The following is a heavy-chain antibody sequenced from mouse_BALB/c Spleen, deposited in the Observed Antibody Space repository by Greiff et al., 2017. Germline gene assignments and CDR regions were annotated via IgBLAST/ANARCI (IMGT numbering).Heavy chain of an antibody. V-gene: IGHV5-12-2*01. CDR1: GFTFSSYT. CDR3: ARCDGYSYYFDY. CDR2: ISNGGGST. J-gene: IGHJ2*01. Sequence: EVKLVESGGGLVQPGGSLKLSCAASGFTFSSYTMSWVRQTPEKRLEWVAYISNGGGSTYYPDTVKGRFTISRDNAKNTLYLQMRSLKSEDTAMYYCARCDGYSYYFDYWGQGTTLTVSS. D-gene: IGHD2-3*01.